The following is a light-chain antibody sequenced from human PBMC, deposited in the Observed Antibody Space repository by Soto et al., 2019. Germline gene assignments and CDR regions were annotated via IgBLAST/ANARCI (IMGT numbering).Light chain of an antibody. CDR2: TAS. V-gene: IGKV1D-12*01. J-gene: IGKJ4*01. CDR3: QQTTTFPLT. CDR1: QGVSTW. Sequence: DLQMTQSPSSVSASVGDRVTITCRASQGVSTWLAWYQQKPGKAPNLLIYTASTLQSGVPSRFSGSGSGTDFTLTISSLQPEDFATYYCQQTTTFPLTFGGGTKVEI.